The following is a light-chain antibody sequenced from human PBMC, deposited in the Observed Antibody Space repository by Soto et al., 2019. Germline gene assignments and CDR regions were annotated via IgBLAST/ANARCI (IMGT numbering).Light chain of an antibody. CDR2: GNS. J-gene: IGLJ3*02. CDR1: SSNIGAGYD. CDR3: QAHDSSLSGWV. Sequence: QSVLTQPPSVSGAPGQRVTISCTGSSSNIGAGYDVHWYQQLPGTAPKLLIYGNSNRPSGVPDRFSGSKSCTSASLAITGLQAEDEADYYCQAHDSSLSGWVFGGGTKLTVL. V-gene: IGLV1-40*01.